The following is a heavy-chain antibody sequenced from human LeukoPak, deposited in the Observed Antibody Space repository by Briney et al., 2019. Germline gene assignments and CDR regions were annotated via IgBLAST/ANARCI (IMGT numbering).Heavy chain of an antibody. CDR3: ARAPRLRPYYFDY. D-gene: IGHD5-12*01. CDR2: IYHSGST. Sequence: SETLSLTCTVSGGSISSSSYYWGWIRQPPGKGLEWIGSIYHSGSTYYNPSLKSRVTIAVETSKNQFSLKLSSVTAADKAVYYCARAPRLRPYYFDYWGQGTLVTVSS. J-gene: IGHJ4*02. CDR1: GGSISSSSYY. V-gene: IGHV4-39*07.